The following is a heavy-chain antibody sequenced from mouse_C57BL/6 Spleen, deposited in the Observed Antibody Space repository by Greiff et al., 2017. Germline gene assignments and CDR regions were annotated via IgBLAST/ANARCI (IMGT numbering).Heavy chain of an antibody. CDR3: ARTITTVEPYYAMDD. J-gene: IGHJ4*01. Sequence: QVQLQQPGAELVKPGASVKMSCKASGYTFTSYWITWVKQRPGQGLEWIGDIYPGSGSTNYNEKFKSKATLTVDTSSSTAYMQLSSLTSEDSAVYYCARTITTVEPYYAMDDWGQGTSVTVSS. CDR2: IYPGSGST. V-gene: IGHV1-55*01. D-gene: IGHD1-1*01. CDR1: GYTFTSYW.